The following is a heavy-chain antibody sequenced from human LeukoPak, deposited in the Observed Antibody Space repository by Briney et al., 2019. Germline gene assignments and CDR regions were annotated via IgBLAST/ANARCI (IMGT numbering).Heavy chain of an antibody. CDR3: ANMGVDYTATNDY. Sequence: GGSLRLSCAASGFTFSSYAMSWVRQAPEKRLEWVSGISGSGGRTFYADSVQGRFTLSRDNSKNTLYLQMNSLRAEDTAVYYCANMGVDYTATNDYWGQGTLVTVSS. V-gene: IGHV3-23*01. CDR2: ISGSGGRT. J-gene: IGHJ4*02. CDR1: GFTFSSYA. D-gene: IGHD5-18*01.